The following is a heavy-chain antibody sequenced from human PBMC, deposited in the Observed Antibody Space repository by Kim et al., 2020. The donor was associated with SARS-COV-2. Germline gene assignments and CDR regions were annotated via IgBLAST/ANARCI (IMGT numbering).Heavy chain of an antibody. CDR3: ASRADNSRGLSVFDY. D-gene: IGHD3-10*01. J-gene: IGHJ4*02. Sequence: SETLSLTCAVSGGSISSSNWWSWVRQPPGKGLEWIGEIYHSGSTNYNPSLKSRVTISVDKSKNQFSLKLSSVTAADTAVYYCASRADNSRGLSVFDYWGQGTLVTVSS. V-gene: IGHV4-4*02. CDR2: IYHSGST. CDR1: GGSISSSNW.